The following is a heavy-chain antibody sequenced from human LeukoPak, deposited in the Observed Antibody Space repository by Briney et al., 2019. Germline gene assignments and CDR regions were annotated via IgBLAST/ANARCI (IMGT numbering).Heavy chain of an antibody. V-gene: IGHV5-51*01. D-gene: IGHD5-18*01. Sequence: GESLRISCKGSGYSFASYWIGWVRQMPGKGLEWMGIIYPGDSDTRYSPSFQGQVTISADKSISTAYLQGSSLKASDTAMYYCARLGYSYGENWFDPGAQGTLVTVSS. J-gene: IGHJ5*02. CDR2: IYPGDSDT. CDR1: GYSFASYW. CDR3: ARLGYSYGENWFDP.